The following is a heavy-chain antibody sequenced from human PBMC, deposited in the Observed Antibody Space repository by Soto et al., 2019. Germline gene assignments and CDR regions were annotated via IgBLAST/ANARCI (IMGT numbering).Heavy chain of an antibody. CDR3: ARGDSTDCSNGVCSFFYNHDMDV. CDR2: INPKSGGT. J-gene: IGHJ6*02. Sequence: ASVKVSCKASGYSFSDYHIHWVRQAPGQGLEWLGRINPKSGGTSTAQKFQGWVTMTTDTSISTASMELTRLTSDDTAIYYCARGDSTDCSNGVCSFFYNHDMDVWGQGTTVTVSS. V-gene: IGHV1-2*04. CDR1: GYSFSDYH. D-gene: IGHD2-8*01.